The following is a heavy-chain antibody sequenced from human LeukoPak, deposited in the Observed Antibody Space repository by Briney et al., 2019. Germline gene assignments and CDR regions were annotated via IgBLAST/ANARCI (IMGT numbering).Heavy chain of an antibody. CDR2: VNQDGNEK. J-gene: IGHJ4*02. V-gene: IGHV3-7*01. CDR3: TIPSRGLEIAN. CDR1: GFTFSTYW. Sequence: GGSLRLSCAASGFTFSTYWMGWVRQAPGKGLEWVANVNQDGNEKYYVDSVKGRFTISRDKANNSLYLQMNSLRAEDTSVYYCTIPSRGLEIANWGQGALVTVSS. D-gene: IGHD3/OR15-3a*01.